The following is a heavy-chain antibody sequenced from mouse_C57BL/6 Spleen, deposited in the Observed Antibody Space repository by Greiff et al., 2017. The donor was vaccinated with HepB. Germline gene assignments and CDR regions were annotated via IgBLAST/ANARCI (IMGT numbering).Heavy chain of an antibody. D-gene: IGHD2-13*01. CDR1: GFSLTSYG. V-gene: IGHV2-4*01. Sequence: VKLMESGPGLVQPSQSLSITCTVSGFSLTSYGVHWVRQPPGKGLEWLGVIWSGGSTDYNAAFISRLSISKDNSKSQVFFKMNSLQADDTAIYYCAKKGEAPGYAMDYWGQGTSVTVSS. J-gene: IGHJ4*01. CDR3: AKKGEAPGYAMDY. CDR2: IWSGGST.